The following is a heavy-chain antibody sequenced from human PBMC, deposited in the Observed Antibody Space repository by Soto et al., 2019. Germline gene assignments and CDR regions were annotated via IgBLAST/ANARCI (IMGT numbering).Heavy chain of an antibody. CDR3: ARTKGSGSYSYYFDY. CDR1: GFTFSSYW. J-gene: IGHJ4*02. Sequence: PGGSLRLSCAASGFTFSSYWMSWVRQAPGKGLEWVANIKQDGSEKYYVDSVKGRLTISRDNAKNSLYLQMNSLRAEDTAVYYCARTKGSGSYSYYFDYWGQGTLVTVSS. D-gene: IGHD1-26*01. CDR2: IKQDGSEK. V-gene: IGHV3-7*03.